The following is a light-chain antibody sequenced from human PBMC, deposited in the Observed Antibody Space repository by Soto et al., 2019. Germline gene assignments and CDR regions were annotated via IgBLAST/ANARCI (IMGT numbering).Light chain of an antibody. V-gene: IGKV1-6*01. CDR3: LQDFSYPRT. J-gene: IGKJ1*01. CDR1: QDIRSY. CDR2: DAS. Sequence: AIQMTQSPSSLSASVGDRVTITCRASQDIRSYLGWYQQKPGKAPKLLIFDASNLHSGGPSRFSGSGSGTDFTLTISSLHAEDFATYYCLQDFSYPRTFGQGTKVDNK.